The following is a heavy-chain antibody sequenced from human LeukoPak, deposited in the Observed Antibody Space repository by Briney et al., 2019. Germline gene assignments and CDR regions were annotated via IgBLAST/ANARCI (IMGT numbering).Heavy chain of an antibody. CDR1: GVSISSYY. Sequence: PGGSLRLSCAASGVSISSYYWTWIRQPPGKGLEWIGYISYTGSTYYNPSLNSRVTLSIDTSKNQFSLKLSSVTPADTAVYYCARSGPRRGGYNADYWGQGTLVTVSS. J-gene: IGHJ4*02. CDR3: ARSGPRRGGYNADY. CDR2: ISYTGST. V-gene: IGHV4-59*01. D-gene: IGHD5-24*01.